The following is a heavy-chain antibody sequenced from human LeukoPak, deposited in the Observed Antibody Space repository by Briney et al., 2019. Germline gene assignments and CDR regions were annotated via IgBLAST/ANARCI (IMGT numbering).Heavy chain of an antibody. CDR1: GFTFSSRW. CDR2: VKNDGTT. CDR3: HPLGYTSN. Sequence: GGSLRLSCAVSGFTSGFTFSSRWVHWVRQAPGKGLVWVSLVKNDGTTNYADSVKGRFTVSRDNAKNTMYLQMNNLRVEDTALYFCHPLGYTSNWGQGTLVTVSS. J-gene: IGHJ4*02. V-gene: IGHV3-74*01. D-gene: IGHD6-19*01.